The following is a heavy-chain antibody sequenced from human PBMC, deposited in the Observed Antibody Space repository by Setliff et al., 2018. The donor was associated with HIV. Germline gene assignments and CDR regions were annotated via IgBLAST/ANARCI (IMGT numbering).Heavy chain of an antibody. J-gene: IGHJ4*02. CDR3: ARAHRDARNHREEDY. Sequence: LRLSCAASGFTFSSYSMNWVRQAPGKGLEWVSSISSSSSYIYCADSVKGRFTISRDNAKNSLYLQMTSLSSEDTATYYCARAHRDARNHREEDYWGQGTLVTV. CDR1: GFTFSSYS. CDR2: ISSSSSYI. D-gene: IGHD1-26*01. V-gene: IGHV3-21*04.